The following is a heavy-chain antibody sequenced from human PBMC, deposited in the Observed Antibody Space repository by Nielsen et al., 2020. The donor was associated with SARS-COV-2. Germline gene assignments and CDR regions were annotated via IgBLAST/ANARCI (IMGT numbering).Heavy chain of an antibody. J-gene: IGHJ6*02. D-gene: IGHD6-19*01. V-gene: IGHV1-69*01. CDR3: ARDPIAVAGRIGYYGMDV. CDR2: IIPIFGTA. Sequence: WVRQAPGQGLEWMGGIIPIFGTANYAQKLQGRVTITADESTSTAYMELSSLRSEDTAVYYCARDPIAVAGRIGYYGMDVWGQGTTVTVSS.